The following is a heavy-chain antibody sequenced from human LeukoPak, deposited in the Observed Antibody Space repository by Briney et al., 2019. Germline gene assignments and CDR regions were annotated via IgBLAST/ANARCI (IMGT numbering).Heavy chain of an antibody. Sequence: PGGSLRLSCAASGFTFSSYSMNWVRQAPGKGLEWVSYISNSSSTIYYADSVKGRFTISRDNAKNSLYLQMNSLRAEDTAVYYCARDFSGGSLSGAFDIWGQGTMVTVSS. J-gene: IGHJ3*02. CDR2: ISNSSSTI. D-gene: IGHD1-26*01. CDR1: GFTFSSYS. V-gene: IGHV3-48*04. CDR3: ARDFSGGSLSGAFDI.